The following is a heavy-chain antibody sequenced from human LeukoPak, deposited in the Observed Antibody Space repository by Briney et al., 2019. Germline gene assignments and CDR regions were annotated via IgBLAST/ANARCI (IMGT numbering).Heavy chain of an antibody. D-gene: IGHD6-19*01. CDR1: GFTFSSYA. CDR2: ISGSGGST. V-gene: IGHV3-23*01. Sequence: GGSLRLSCAASGFTFSSYAMSWVRQAPGKGLEWVSAISGSGGSTYYADSVKGRFTISRDNSKNTLYLQMNSLRAEDTAVYYCARGGYSSGWYPTDWGQGTLVTVSS. J-gene: IGHJ4*02. CDR3: ARGGYSSGWYPTD.